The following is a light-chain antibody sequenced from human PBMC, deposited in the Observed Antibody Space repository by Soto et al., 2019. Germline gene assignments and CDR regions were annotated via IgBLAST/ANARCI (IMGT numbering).Light chain of an antibody. CDR3: QSYDNTLRVV. J-gene: IGLJ2*01. V-gene: IGLV1-40*01. CDR2: GNT. Sequence: QSVLTQPPSVSGAPGQRVTISCTGSSSNIGAGFDVHWSQQLPGTAPKLLIHGNTNRPSGVPDRFSGSKSGASASLAITGLQAEHEADYYCQSYDNTLRVVFGGGTKLTVL. CDR1: SSNIGAGFD.